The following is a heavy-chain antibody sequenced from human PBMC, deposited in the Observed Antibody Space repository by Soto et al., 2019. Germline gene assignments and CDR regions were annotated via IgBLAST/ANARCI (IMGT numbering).Heavy chain of an antibody. V-gene: IGHV3-15*01. J-gene: IGHJ4*02. Sequence: EVQLVESGGGLVKPGGSLRLSCAASGFTFSNAWMSWVRQAPGKGLEWVGRIKSKTDGGTTDYAAPVKGRFTISRDDSKNTLYLQMNRLKTEDTAVYYCTTTTYGDYKTFFDYWGQGTLVTVSS. D-gene: IGHD4-17*01. CDR3: TTTTYGDYKTFFDY. CDR1: GFTFSNAW. CDR2: IKSKTDGGTT.